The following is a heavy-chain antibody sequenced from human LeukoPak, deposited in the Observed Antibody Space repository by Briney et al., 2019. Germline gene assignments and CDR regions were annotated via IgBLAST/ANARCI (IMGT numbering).Heavy chain of an antibody. CDR1: GGPFSGYY. V-gene: IGHV4-34*01. CDR2: LNHCGST. D-gene: IGHD6-19*01. J-gene: IGHJ4*02. CDR3: ARGVAVAASFDY. Sequence: SDPLSLTCAVYGGPFSGYYWIWIRQPPGKALEWIGELNHCGSTNYNPSLKSRVTISVDTSKNQFSLKLSSVTAADTAVYYCARGVAVAASFDYGGQGTLVTVSS.